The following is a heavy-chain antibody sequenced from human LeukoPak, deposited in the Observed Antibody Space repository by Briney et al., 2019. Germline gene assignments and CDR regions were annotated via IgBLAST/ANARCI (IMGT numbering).Heavy chain of an antibody. J-gene: IGHJ4*02. CDR2: IYYSGST. V-gene: IGHV4-30-4*01. D-gene: IGHD3-16*01. Sequence: KPSETLSLTCTVSGGSINSGDYYWSWIRQPPGKGLEWIGYIYYSGSTYYNPSLKSRVTISVDTSKNQFSLKLSSVTAADTAVYYCARVPAHRRGLDDYWGQGTLVTVSS. CDR3: ARVPAHRRGLDDY. CDR1: GGSINSGDYY.